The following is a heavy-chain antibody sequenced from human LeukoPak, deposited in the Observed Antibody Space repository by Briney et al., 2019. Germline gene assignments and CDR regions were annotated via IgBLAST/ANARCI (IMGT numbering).Heavy chain of an antibody. D-gene: IGHD2-2*01. CDR1: GGSISSNSYY. CDR2: IYYSGST. Sequence: PSETLSLTXTVSGGSISSNSYYWGWIRQPPGKGLEWIGSIYYSGSTYYNPSLKSRVTISVDTSKNQFSLKLSSVTAADTAVYYCTRQEYQLLFSGFDPWGQGTLVTVSS. V-gene: IGHV4-39*01. J-gene: IGHJ5*02. CDR3: TRQEYQLLFSGFDP.